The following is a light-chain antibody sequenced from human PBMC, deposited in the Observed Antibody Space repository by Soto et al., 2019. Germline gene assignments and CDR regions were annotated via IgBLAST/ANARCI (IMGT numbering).Light chain of an antibody. CDR3: QQYNSYPGT. V-gene: IGKV1-5*03. CDR1: QNVDRC. J-gene: IGKJ1*01. CDR2: GAS. Sequence: DIQMTQSPSTLSASLGDRVTLTCRASQNVDRCLAWYQQKPGKAPNLLLYGASNLESGVPSRFSGSGSGTEFTLTISRLQPDDFATYYCQQYNSYPGTFGQGTKVEIK.